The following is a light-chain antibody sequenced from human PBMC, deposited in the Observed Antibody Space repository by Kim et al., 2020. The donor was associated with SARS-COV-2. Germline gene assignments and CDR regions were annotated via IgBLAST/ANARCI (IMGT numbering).Light chain of an antibody. J-gene: IGKJ2*03. CDR2: DGS. V-gene: IGKV1-27*01. CDR3: QRFGGAPPYS. Sequence: DIQMEQSPSSLSASVGDRVTITCRASRGISNSLAWYQQEPGKVPKLLVYDGSILQSGVPSRFSASGSGTLFTLTISSLQPEDFATYYCQRFGGAPPYSFGPGTKLEI. CDR1: RGISNS.